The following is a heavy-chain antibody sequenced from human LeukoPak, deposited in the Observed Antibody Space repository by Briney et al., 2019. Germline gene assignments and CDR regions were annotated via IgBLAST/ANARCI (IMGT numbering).Heavy chain of an antibody. CDR2: IYYSGST. Sequence: SETLSLTCTVSGGSISSSSYYWGWIRQPPGKGLEWIGSIYYSGSTYYNPSLKSRVTISVDTSKNQFSLKLSSVTAADTAVYYCEGVGYCSGGSCYGFDYWGQGTLVTVSS. CDR1: GGSISSSSYY. J-gene: IGHJ4*02. CDR3: EGVGYCSGGSCYGFDY. D-gene: IGHD2-15*01. V-gene: IGHV4-39*07.